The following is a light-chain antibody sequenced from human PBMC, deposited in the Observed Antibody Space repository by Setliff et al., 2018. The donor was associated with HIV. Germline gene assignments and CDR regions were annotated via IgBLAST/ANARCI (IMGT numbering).Light chain of an antibody. J-gene: IGLJ1*01. CDR1: SSDVGKYNY. CDR3: SSYTSTNTDV. CDR2: DVT. Sequence: QSALTQPASVSGSPGQSITISCTGTSSDVGKYNYVSWYQQRPGEAPKLIIYDVTNRPSGVSNRLSGSKSGDTASLTISGLQPEDEADYYCSSYTSTNTDVFGSGTKVTVL. V-gene: IGLV2-14*03.